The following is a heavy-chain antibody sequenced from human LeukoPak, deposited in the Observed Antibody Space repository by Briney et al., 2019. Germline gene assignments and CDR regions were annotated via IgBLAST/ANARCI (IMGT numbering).Heavy chain of an antibody. V-gene: IGHV1-8*01. CDR3: ARDLWDIVVVPADESGFDY. Sequence: ASVKVSCKASGYTFTSYDINWVRQATGQGLERMGWMNPNSGNTGYAQEFQGRVTMTRNTSISTAYMELSSLRSDDTAVYYCARDLWDIVVVPADESGFDYWGQGTLVTVSS. CDR2: MNPNSGNT. CDR1: GYTFTSYD. D-gene: IGHD2-2*01. J-gene: IGHJ4*02.